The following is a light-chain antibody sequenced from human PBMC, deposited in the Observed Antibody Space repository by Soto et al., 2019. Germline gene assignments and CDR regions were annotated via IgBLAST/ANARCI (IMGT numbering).Light chain of an antibody. CDR3: SSYVSSSTLV. J-gene: IGLJ1*01. CDR2: DVR. V-gene: IGLV2-14*01. CDR1: SNDIGAYNY. Sequence: QSVLTQPASVSGSPGQSITISCTGTSNDIGAYNYVSWYQQHPGKAPKLMIYDVRNRPSGVSNRFSGSKSGNTASLTISGLHTEDEADYYCSSYVSSSTLVFGTGTKVTFL.